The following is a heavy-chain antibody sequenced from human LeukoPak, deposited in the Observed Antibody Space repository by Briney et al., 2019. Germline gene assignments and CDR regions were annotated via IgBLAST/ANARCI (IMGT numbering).Heavy chain of an antibody. CDR3: AREGQWLPDWFDP. J-gene: IGHJ5*02. V-gene: IGHV4-59*01. D-gene: IGHD6-19*01. CDR2: IHYSGST. Sequence: PSETLSLTCTVSGGSISGYYWSWIRQPPGQGLEWIGYIHYSGSTNYNPSLKGRVTISLDMSKNQFSLKLNSTTAADTAVYYCAREGQWLPDWFDPWGQGTLVTVSS. CDR1: GGSISGYY.